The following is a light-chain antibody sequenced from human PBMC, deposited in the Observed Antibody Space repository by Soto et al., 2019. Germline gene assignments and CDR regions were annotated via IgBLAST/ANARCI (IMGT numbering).Light chain of an antibody. CDR3: RAYTAGSPLV. CDR2: EVR. CDR1: MRDVGAYNL. J-gene: IGLJ3*02. V-gene: IGLV2-14*01. Sequence: QSVLTQPASVSGSAGQSITIFCSGTMRDVGAYNLVSGYQQHPGTAPKLIIYEVRNRPSGISSRFSGSRSGNTASLTIPGLQPEHVGGYLFRAYTAGSPLVFGGGTKLTVL.